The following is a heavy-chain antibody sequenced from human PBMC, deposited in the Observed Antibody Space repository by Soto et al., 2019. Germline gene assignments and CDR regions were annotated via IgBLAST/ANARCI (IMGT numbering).Heavy chain of an antibody. D-gene: IGHD2-8*01. Sequence: EVQLLESGGGLVQPGGSLRLSCTASGFTFNRHAMTWVRQAPGKGLEWVSGLSDSDGSIYYADSVKGRFTISRDNSMNTLYLQMNTLRAEDTAVYYCAKVSSAWYAGFFDLWGQGTLVTVSS. CDR3: AKVSSAWYAGFFDL. J-gene: IGHJ4*02. CDR2: LSDSDGSI. V-gene: IGHV3-23*01. CDR1: GFTFNRHA.